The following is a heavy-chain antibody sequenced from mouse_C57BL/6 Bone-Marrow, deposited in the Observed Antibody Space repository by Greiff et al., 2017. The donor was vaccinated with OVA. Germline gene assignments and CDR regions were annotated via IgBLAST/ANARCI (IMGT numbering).Heavy chain of an antibody. D-gene: IGHD2-2*01. CDR3: ARGLLWLQLDY. Sequence: QVQLQQPGAELVKPGASVKMSCKASGYTFTSYWITWVKQRPGQGLEWIGDIYPGSGSTNYNEKFKGKATLTVDTSSSTAYMQLSSLTSEDSAVYYSARGLLWLQLDYWGQGTTLTVSS. V-gene: IGHV1-55*01. J-gene: IGHJ2*01. CDR2: IYPGSGST. CDR1: GYTFTSYW.